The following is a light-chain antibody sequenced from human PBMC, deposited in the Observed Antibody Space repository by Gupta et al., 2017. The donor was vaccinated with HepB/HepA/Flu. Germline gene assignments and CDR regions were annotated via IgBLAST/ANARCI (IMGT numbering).Light chain of an antibody. CDR1: QGISSY. V-gene: IGKV1-9*01. J-gene: IGKJ2*04. Sequence: DIQLTQSPSFLSASVGDRVTITCRASQGISSYLAWYQQKPGKAPKLLIYAASTLQSGVPSRFSGSGSGTEFTLTISSLQLEDFATYYCQQLNSYPCSFGQGTKLEIK. CDR3: QQLNSYPCS. CDR2: AAS.